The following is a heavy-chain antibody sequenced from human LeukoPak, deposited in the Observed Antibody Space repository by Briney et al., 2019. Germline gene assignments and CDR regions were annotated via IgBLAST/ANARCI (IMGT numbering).Heavy chain of an antibody. CDR2: IYTTRTT. CDR3: GRQGYTASYYFVDY. J-gene: IGHJ4*02. Sequence: PSETLSLTCAVSGGSINSYYWGWVRQPAGKGLKWFGRIYTTRTTHYSPSLKSLLTMSVDTSNNQFTLKLGSVTAADTALYCGGRQGYTASYYFVDYWSQGTLVTVSS. CDR1: GGSINSYY. V-gene: IGHV4-4*07. D-gene: IGHD1-26*01.